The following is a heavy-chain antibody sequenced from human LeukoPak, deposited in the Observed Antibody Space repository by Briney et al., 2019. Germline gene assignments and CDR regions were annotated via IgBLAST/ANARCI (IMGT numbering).Heavy chain of an antibody. J-gene: IGHJ4*02. V-gene: IGHV3-23*01. D-gene: IGHD3-22*01. CDR2: ISGSGGST. Sequence: PGGSLRLSCAASGFTFSSYARSWVRQAPGKGLEWVSAISGSGGSTYYADSVKGRFTISRDNSKNTLYLQMNSLRAEDTAVYYCAKVGGYYYDSSGYYKAIDYWGQGTLVTVSS. CDR1: GFTFSSYA. CDR3: AKVGGYYYDSSGYYKAIDY.